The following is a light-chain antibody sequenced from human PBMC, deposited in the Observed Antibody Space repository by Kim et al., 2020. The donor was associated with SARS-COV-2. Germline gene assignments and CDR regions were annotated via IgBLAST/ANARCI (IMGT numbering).Light chain of an antibody. V-gene: IGLV1-47*01. CDR3: AAWDDSLSGRLV. J-gene: IGLJ2*01. CDR2: RNN. CDR1: SSNIGSNY. Sequence: QRVTICCSGSSSNIGSNYVYWYQQLPGTAPKLLIYRNNQRPSGVPDRFSGSKSGTSASLAISGLRSEDEADYYCAAWDDSLSGRLVFGGGTQLTVL.